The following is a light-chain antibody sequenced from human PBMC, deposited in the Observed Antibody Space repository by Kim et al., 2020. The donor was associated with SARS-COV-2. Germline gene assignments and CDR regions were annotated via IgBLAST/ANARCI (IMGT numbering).Light chain of an antibody. V-gene: IGKV1-5*03. Sequence: ASVGDGVTITCRASQSISNKLAWYQQKPGKAPKVLIYKASSLESGVPSRFSGSGSGTEFTLTISSLQPDDFATYYCQHFNGYPLTFGQGTKVDIK. J-gene: IGKJ1*01. CDR3: QHFNGYPLT. CDR2: KAS. CDR1: QSISNK.